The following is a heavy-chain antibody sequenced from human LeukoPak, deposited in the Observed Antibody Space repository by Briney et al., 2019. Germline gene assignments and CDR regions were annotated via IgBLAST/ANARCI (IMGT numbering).Heavy chain of an antibody. CDR2: VSPNSGKT. CDR3: VRGYFNWNYAGVGEYYYMDV. V-gene: IGHV1-8*02. CDR1: GYTFTTYD. D-gene: IGHD1-7*01. Sequence: ASVKVSCKASGYTFTTYDMHWVRQAPGQGLEWMGWVSPNSGKTAYAQKFQGRVTMTRDTSMSTGYMELSSLRSEDTAVYYCVRGYFNWNYAGVGEYYYMDVWGKGTTVTVSS. J-gene: IGHJ6*03.